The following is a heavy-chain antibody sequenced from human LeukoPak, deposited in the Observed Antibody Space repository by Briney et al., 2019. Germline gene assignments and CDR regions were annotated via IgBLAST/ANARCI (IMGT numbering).Heavy chain of an antibody. V-gene: IGHV4-61*02. J-gene: IGHJ4*02. CDR2: IHTSGST. Sequence: PSETLSLTHTASGLTITSTSDLRNWLRQPAGKGLEWIGRIHTSGSTNYNPSLKSRVTISVDTSKNQFSLKLTSVTAADTAVQYCATEEGSDCRGGQGTLVTVSS. D-gene: IGHD2-15*01. CDR3: ATEEGSDCR. CDR1: GLTITSTSDL.